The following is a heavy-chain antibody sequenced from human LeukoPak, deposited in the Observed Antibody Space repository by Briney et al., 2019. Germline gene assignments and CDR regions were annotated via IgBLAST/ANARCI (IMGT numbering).Heavy chain of an antibody. CDR3: ARDYYGSGSYYKFGDY. D-gene: IGHD3-10*01. Sequence: GGSLRLSCAASGFTFSSYSMNWVRQAPGKGLGWVSSISSSSSYIYYADSVKGRFTISRDNAKNSLYLQMNSLRAEDTAVYYCARDYYGSGSYYKFGDYWGQGTLVTVSS. V-gene: IGHV3-21*01. CDR1: GFTFSSYS. J-gene: IGHJ4*02. CDR2: ISSSSSYI.